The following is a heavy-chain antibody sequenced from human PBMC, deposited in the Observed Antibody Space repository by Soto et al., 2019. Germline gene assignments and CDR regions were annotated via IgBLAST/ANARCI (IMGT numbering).Heavy chain of an antibody. J-gene: IGHJ4*02. CDR2: INDSGST. V-gene: IGHV4-34*01. CDR3: QGGDF. CDR1: GWSFRGYF. D-gene: IGHD3-16*01. Sequence: SETLSLTCSESGWSFRGYFWSWIRQSPDKGLEWIGEINDSGSTYYNPSFKSRLTISVDTSKSQISLTLTSVTAADSAVYYCQGGDFWGQGTRVTVSS.